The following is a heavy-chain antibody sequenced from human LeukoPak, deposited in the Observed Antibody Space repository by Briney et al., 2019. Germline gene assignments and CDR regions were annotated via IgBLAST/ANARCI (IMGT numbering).Heavy chain of an antibody. CDR1: GFTFGDYA. J-gene: IGHJ4*02. CDR2: IRSKAYGGTT. Sequence: GGSLRLSCTASGFTFGDYAMSWVRQAPGKGLEWVGFIRSKAYGGTTEYAASVKGRFTISRDDSKSIAYLQINSLKTEDTAVYYCTRDGERSGWYGGILDYWGQGTLVTVSS. V-gene: IGHV3-49*04. CDR3: TRDGERSGWYGGILDY. D-gene: IGHD6-19*01.